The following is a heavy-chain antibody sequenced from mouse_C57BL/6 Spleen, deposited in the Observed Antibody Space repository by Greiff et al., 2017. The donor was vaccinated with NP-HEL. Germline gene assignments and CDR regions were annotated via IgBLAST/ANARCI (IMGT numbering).Heavy chain of an antibody. D-gene: IGHD4-1*01. Sequence: EVQLKESGPELVKPGASVKIPCKASGYTFTDYNMDWVKQSHGKSLEWIGDINPNNGGTIYNQKFKGKATLTVDKSSSTAYMELRSLTSEDTAVYYCARGRLGRGAYWGQGTLVTVSA. CDR3: ARGRLGRGAY. CDR2: INPNNGGT. J-gene: IGHJ3*01. V-gene: IGHV1-18*01. CDR1: GYTFTDYN.